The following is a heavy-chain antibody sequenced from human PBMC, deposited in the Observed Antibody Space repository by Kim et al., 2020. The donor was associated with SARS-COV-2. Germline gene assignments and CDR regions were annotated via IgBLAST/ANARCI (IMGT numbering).Heavy chain of an antibody. J-gene: IGHJ6*02. CDR3: ARDLSSSYYYGMDV. Sequence: ADSVKGRFTISRDNAKNSLYLQMNSLRAEDTAVYYCARDLSSSYYYGMDVWGQGTTVTVSS. V-gene: IGHV3-11*05. D-gene: IGHD2-2*01.